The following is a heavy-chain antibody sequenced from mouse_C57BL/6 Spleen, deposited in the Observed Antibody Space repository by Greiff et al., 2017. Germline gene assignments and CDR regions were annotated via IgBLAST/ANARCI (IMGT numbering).Heavy chain of an antibody. D-gene: IGHD2-2*01. CDR2: INPNNGGT. CDR3: ARKGAIYYGYSWFAY. J-gene: IGHJ3*01. CDR1: GYTFTDYY. Sequence: EVQLQQSGPELVKPGASVKISCKASGYTFTDYYMNWVKQSHGKSLEWIGDINPNNGGTSYNQKFKGKATLTVDKSSSTAYMELRSLTSEDSAVYYCARKGAIYYGYSWFAYWGQGTLVTVSA. V-gene: IGHV1-26*01.